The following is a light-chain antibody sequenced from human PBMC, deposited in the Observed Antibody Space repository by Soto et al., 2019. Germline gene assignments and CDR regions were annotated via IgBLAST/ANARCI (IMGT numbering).Light chain of an antibody. CDR1: QGISSY. V-gene: IGKV1-9*01. CDR2: AAS. J-gene: IGKJ5*01. CDR3: QQLNSFPIT. Sequence: DIPLTQSPSFLSASVGDRVTITCRASQGISSYLAWYQQKPGKAPKLLIYAASTLQSGVPSRFSGSGSGTEFTLTISSLQPEDFATYYCQQLNSFPITFGQGTRLEMK.